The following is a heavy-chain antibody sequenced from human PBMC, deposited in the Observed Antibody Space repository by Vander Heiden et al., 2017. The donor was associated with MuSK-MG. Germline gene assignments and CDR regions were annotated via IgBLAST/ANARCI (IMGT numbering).Heavy chain of an antibody. CDR1: GFTFSGYA. J-gene: IGHJ3*02. V-gene: IGHV3-23*01. D-gene: IGHD3-10*01. CDR2: ISGSGGST. CDR3: AKDGRGALPRGAFDI. Sequence: EGQLLESGGGLVQPGGSLRLPCAASGFTFSGYAMSGVRQAPGKGMEWVSAISGSGGSTYYADSGKGRFTISRDNSKNTLYVQMNRLRAEDTAVYYCAKDGRGALPRGAFDIWGQGTMVTVSS.